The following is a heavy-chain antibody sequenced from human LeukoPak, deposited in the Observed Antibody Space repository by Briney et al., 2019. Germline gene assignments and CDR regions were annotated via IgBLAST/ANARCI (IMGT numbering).Heavy chain of an antibody. J-gene: IGHJ4*02. V-gene: IGHV3-9*01. CDR3: AKVGVDTAMGPPDY. Sequence: PGGSLRLSCAASGFTFDDYAMHWVRQAPGKGLEWVSGISWNSGSIGYADSVKGRFTISRDNAKNSLYLQMNSLRAEDTALYYCAKVGVDTAMGPPDYWGQGTLVTVSS. CDR2: ISWNSGSI. D-gene: IGHD5-18*01. CDR1: GFTFDDYA.